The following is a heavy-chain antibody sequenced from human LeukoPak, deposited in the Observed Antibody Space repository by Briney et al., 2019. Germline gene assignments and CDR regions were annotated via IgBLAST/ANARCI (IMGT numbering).Heavy chain of an antibody. V-gene: IGHV3-23*01. D-gene: IGHD6-19*01. CDR1: GFTFSSYA. CDR2: ISSSGGST. CDR3: AKAGEGSGWYLGYFDY. J-gene: IGHJ4*02. Sequence: PGGSLRLSCAASGFTFSSYAMNWVRQAPGKGLEWVSFISSSGGSTYYADSVKGRFTISRDSSKNTLYLQMNSLRAEDTAVYYCAKAGEGSGWYLGYFDYWGQGTLVTVSS.